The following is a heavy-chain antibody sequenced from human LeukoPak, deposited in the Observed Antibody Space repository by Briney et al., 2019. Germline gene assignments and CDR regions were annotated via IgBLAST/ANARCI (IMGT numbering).Heavy chain of an antibody. J-gene: IGHJ6*03. CDR2: IYTSGSA. D-gene: IGHD2-15*01. CDR1: GGSISSYY. CDR3: ARDLSGCSGGSCRAAYYYYYMDV. V-gene: IGHV4-4*07. Sequence: PSETLSLTCTVSGGSISSYYWSWIRQPAGKGLEWIGRIYTSGSANYNPSLKSRVTISVDKSKNQFSLKLSSVTAADTAVYYCARDLSGCSGGSCRAAYYYYYMDVWGKGTTVTVSS.